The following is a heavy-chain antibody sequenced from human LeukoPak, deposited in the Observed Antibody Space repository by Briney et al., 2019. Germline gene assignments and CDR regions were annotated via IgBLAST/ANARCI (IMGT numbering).Heavy chain of an antibody. CDR1: GFTFSSSA. V-gene: IGHV3-21*01. J-gene: IGHJ4*02. Sequence: GGSLRLSCAASGFTFSSSAMNWVRQAPGKGLEWVSSINNVASHIYYARSVKGRFTISRDNVKNSLYLQMNSLSDEDTAVYYCARDPTQYLRYGHFDYWGQGTLVTVSS. D-gene: IGHD5/OR15-5a*01. CDR3: ARDPTQYLRYGHFDY. CDR2: INNVASHI.